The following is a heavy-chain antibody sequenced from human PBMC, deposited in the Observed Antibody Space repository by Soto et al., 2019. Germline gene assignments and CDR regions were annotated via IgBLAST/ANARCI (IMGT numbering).Heavy chain of an antibody. Sequence: QVQLQESGPGLVKPSETLSLTCAVSGGSITSHFWTWIRQTPGTGLEFIGYIHHTGRTPYSPSLKTRVTISMDTSKNQFSLNLTSLTAADTAVYYCVRGWNVPGWFDPWGQGTLVTVSS. CDR3: VRGWNVPGWFDP. J-gene: IGHJ5*02. CDR2: IHHTGRT. D-gene: IGHD3-10*02. V-gene: IGHV4-59*11. CDR1: GGSITSHF.